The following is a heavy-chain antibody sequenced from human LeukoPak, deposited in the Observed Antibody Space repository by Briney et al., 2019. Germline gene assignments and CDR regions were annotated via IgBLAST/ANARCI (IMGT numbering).Heavy chain of an antibody. J-gene: IGHJ3*02. V-gene: IGHV3-23*01. CDR2: ISDSGGST. Sequence: GGSLRLSCAASGFIFSSYAMSWVPQAPGKGLEWVSVISDSGGSTYYADSVKGRFTISRDNSKNTLYLQMNSLRAEDTAVYYCAKYGYYDNSGYPSPVGAFDIWGQGTMVTVSS. D-gene: IGHD3-22*01. CDR1: GFIFSSYA. CDR3: AKYGYYDNSGYPSPVGAFDI.